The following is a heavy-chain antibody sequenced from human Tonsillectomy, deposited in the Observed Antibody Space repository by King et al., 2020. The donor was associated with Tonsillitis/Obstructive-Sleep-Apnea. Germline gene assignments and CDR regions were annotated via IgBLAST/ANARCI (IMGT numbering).Heavy chain of an antibody. CDR2: IDPSDSYT. CDR1: GYSFTSYW. D-gene: IGHD6-19*01. J-gene: IGHJ6*02. Sequence: VQLVESGAEVKKPGESLRISCTASGYSFTSYWINWVRQMPGKGLEWMGRIDPSDSYTNYSPSFQGHGTISADKSISTAYLQWSSLKASDTAMYYCARPHSSGWYYYGMDVWGQGAPVTVSS. CDR3: ARPHSSGWYYYGMDV. V-gene: IGHV5-10-1*03.